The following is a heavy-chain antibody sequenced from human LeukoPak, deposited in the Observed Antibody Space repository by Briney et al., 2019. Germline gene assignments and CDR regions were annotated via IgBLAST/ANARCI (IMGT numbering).Heavy chain of an antibody. CDR3: TTTGGSSTDPVFDP. J-gene: IGHJ5*02. V-gene: IGHV4-59*03. CDR2: IYNSATT. D-gene: IGHD6-13*01. Sequence: SETLSLTCTVSGGSISAYYWSWIRQPPGKELQWIGFIYNSATTRYNPSLRSRVTMSLDTSKSQFSLRLNSVTAADTAVYFCTTTGGSSTDPVFDPWGQGTLVTVSS. CDR1: GGSISAYY.